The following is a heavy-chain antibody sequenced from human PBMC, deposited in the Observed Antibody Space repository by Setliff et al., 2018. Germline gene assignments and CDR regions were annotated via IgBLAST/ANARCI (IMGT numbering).Heavy chain of an antibody. CDR3: SRPKYRNHKFDY. CDR1: GCVLGVYA. D-gene: IGHD1-1*01. CDR2: IRSNAYGGTT. Sequence: LSCTASGCVLGVYALSWVRHAPGKGLEWVGFIRSNAYGGTTEYVASVKGRFTISRDDSKNIAYLQMNSLRNDDTAVYYCSRPKYRNHKFDYWGQGTLVTVSS. V-gene: IGHV3-49*04. J-gene: IGHJ4*02.